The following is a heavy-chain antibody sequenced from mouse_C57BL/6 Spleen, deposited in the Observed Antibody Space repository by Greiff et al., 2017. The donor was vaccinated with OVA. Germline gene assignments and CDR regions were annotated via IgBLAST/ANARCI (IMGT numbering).Heavy chain of an antibody. CDR2: ISYSGST. D-gene: IGHD1-1*01. J-gene: IGHJ1*03. CDR1: GYSITSGYD. Sequence: EVKLVESGPGMVKPSQSLSLTCTVTGYSITSGYDWHWIRHFPGNKLEWMGYISYSGSTNYNPSLKSRISITHDTSKNHFFLKLNSVTTEDTATYYCARRYYGSSHWYFDVWGTGTTVTVSS. V-gene: IGHV3-1*01. CDR3: ARRYYGSSHWYFDV.